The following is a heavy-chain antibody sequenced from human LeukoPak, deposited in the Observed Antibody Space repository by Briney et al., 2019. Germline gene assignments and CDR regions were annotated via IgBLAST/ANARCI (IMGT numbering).Heavy chain of an antibody. CDR3: ARGALSKQIVEDGTVGY. D-gene: IGHD6-13*01. V-gene: IGHV1-2*02. Sequence: GASVKVSCKASGYTFTGYYIHWVRQAPGQGLEWMGWINPNNGDTNYAQKFQGRVTMTRDTSINTAYMELRRLRSDDTAVYYCARGALSKQIVEDGTVGYWGQGTLVTVSS. CDR2: INPNNGDT. CDR1: GYTFTGYY. J-gene: IGHJ4*02.